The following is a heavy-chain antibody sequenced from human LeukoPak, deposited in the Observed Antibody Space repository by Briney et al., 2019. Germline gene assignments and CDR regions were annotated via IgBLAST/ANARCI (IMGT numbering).Heavy chain of an antibody. V-gene: IGHV3-53*01. J-gene: IGHJ6*03. CDR2: IYSGGSI. Sequence: GGSLRLSCAASGFTVSSNYMSWVRQAPGKGLEWVSVIYSGGSIYYADSVKGRFTISRDNSKNTLYLQMNSLRAEDTAVYYCARAMTTVTLYYYYYMDVWGKGTTVTVSS. D-gene: IGHD4-17*01. CDR1: GFTVSSNY. CDR3: ARAMTTVTLYYYYYMDV.